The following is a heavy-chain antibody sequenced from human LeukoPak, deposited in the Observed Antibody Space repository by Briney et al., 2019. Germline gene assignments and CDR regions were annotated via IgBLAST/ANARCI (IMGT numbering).Heavy chain of an antibody. V-gene: IGHV1-46*01. CDR2: IKPSGGDT. D-gene: IGHD5-24*01. CDR3: ARVRDGYNDAYDI. CDR1: GYTFTSYY. Sequence: GASVKVSCKASGYTFTSYYMHWVRQAPGQGLEWMGIIKPSGGDTNYAQKFQGRVFMTRDTSTSTVYLELSSLKAEDTAVYYCARVRDGYNDAYDIWGQGTVVTVSS. J-gene: IGHJ3*02.